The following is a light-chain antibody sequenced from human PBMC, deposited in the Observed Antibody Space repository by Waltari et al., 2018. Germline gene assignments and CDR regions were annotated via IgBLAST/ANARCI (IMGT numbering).Light chain of an antibody. CDR2: YVS. Sequence: QSALTQPASVSGSPGQSSTISCTGTTTDVGAYNSVSWYQQHPVKAPKLMIYYVSNRPAGVSNLFSGSKSGNTASLTISGLQAEDEAYYYCSSYISSSTLELFGGGTSLTVL. J-gene: IGLJ2*01. V-gene: IGLV2-14*03. CDR3: SSYISSSTLEL. CDR1: TTDVGAYNS.